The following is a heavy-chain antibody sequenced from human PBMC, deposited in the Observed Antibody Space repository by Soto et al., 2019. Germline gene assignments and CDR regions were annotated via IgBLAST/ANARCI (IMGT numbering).Heavy chain of an antibody. CDR2: IIPIFGTA. D-gene: IGHD3-10*01. V-gene: IGHV1-69*13. J-gene: IGHJ4*02. CDR3: ARDYYGSGSYYKPFDY. CDR1: GGTFSSYA. Sequence: SVKVSCKASGGTFSSYAISWVRQAPGQGLEWMGGIIPIFGTANYAQKFQGRVTITADESTSTAYMELSSLRSEDTAVYYCARDYYGSGSYYKPFDYWGQGTLVTVSS.